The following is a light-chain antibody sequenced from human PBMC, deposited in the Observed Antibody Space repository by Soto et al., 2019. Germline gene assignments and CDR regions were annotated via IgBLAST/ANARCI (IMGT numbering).Light chain of an antibody. CDR3: HQYDSSPLT. CDR1: QSVSSSY. V-gene: IGKV3-20*01. Sequence: EXVLTXXXGTLSLSPGERATLSCRASQSVSSSYLAWYQQKPGQAPRLLIYGASSRATGIPDRFSGSGSGTDFTLTISRLEPEDFAVYYCHQYDSSPLTFGGGTKVEIK. CDR2: GAS. J-gene: IGKJ4*01.